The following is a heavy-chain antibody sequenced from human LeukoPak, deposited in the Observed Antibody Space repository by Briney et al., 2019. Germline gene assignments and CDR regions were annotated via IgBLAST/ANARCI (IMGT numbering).Heavy chain of an antibody. CDR2: ISWNSGSI. J-gene: IGHJ3*02. D-gene: IGHD3-10*01. CDR3: AKDSGSGSYYNWGAFDI. V-gene: IGHV3-9*01. Sequence: GGSLRLSCAASGFTFDDYAMHWVRQAPGKGLEWVSGISWNSGSIGYADSVKGRFTISRDSAKNSLYLQMNSLRAEDTALYYCAKDSGSGSYYNWGAFDIWGQGTMVTVSS. CDR1: GFTFDDYA.